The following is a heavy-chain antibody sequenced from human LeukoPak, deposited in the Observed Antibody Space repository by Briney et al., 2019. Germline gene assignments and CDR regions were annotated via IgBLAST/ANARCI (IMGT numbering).Heavy chain of an antibody. V-gene: IGHV3-23*01. J-gene: IGHJ4*02. CDR2: ITGGGYT. CDR3: AKVGGSGAMWKYYFDY. Sequence: GSLTLSCTVSGFTFSDYAMTWVRQAPGKGLEWVSTITGGGYTYYHDSVKGRFPLSRDNSNNTLHLQMNSLSTTDADGYSWAKVGGSGAMWKYYFDYWGQGSLVSVSS. CDR1: GFTFSDYA. D-gene: IGHD3-3*01.